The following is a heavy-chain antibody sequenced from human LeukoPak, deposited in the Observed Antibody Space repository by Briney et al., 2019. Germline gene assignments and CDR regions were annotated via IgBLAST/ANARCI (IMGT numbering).Heavy chain of an antibody. CDR2: IGTGGDT. CDR3: ARLRSAAFDI. J-gene: IGHJ3*02. CDR1: GFTFSSSD. V-gene: IGHV3-13*01. D-gene: IGHD4-17*01. Sequence: GGSLRLSCAASGFTFSSSDMHWVRQVTGKGLEWVSAIGTGGDTYYPDSVKGRFTISRENAKNSLYLQINSLRAGDTAVYYCARLRSAAFDIWGQGTMVTVSS.